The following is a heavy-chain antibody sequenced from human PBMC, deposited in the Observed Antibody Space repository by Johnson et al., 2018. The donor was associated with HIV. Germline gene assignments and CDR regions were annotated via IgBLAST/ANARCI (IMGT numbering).Heavy chain of an antibody. CDR3: ARRAHDAFDI. CDR1: GFTFSSYA. CDR2: IRSDGGSS. V-gene: IGHV3-64*01. J-gene: IGHJ3*02. Sequence: VLLVESGGGVVQPGRSLRLSCAASGFTFSSYAMHWVRQAPGKGLDYVSAIRSDGGSSYSANSVKGRFTISRDNSKNTLFLQMGSLRAEDMAVYYCARRAHDAFDIWGQGTMVTVSS.